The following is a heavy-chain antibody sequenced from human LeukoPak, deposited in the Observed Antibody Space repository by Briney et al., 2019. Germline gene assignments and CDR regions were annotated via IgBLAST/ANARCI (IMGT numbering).Heavy chain of an antibody. CDR2: MKPNTGGT. V-gene: IGHV1-2*03. D-gene: IGHD3-22*01. CDR1: GYTFTDRY. CDR3: ARGPGTRIVVSNEYFHH. J-gene: IGHJ1*01. Sequence: LGASVKVSCTASGYTFTDRYIHWVRQAPGQGLEWMGWMKPNTGGTKYAEKFQGRVTMTRDTSISTAYMELNGLRSDDTAVYYCARGPGTRIVVSNEYFHHWGQGTLVTVSS.